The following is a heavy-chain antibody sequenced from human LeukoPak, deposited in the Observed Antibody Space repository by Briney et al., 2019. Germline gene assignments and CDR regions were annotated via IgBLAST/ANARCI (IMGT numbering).Heavy chain of an antibody. D-gene: IGHD6-13*01. CDR3: ARDPGDGSWYQVPSWFDP. J-gene: IGHJ5*02. Sequence: GGSPRLSCVASGFSFSDHWMNWVRQAPGKGLEWVATIKKDGSEQSYVDSVKGRFTISRDNAKNSLYLQMNSLRAEDTAVYYCARDPGDGSWYQVPSWFDPWGQGTLVTVSS. CDR2: IKKDGSEQ. V-gene: IGHV3-7*01. CDR1: GFSFSDHW.